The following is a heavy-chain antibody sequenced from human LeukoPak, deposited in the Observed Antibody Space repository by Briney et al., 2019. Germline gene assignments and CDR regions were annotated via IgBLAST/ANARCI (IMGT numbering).Heavy chain of an antibody. J-gene: IGHJ6*03. V-gene: IGHV3-74*01. D-gene: IGHD1-26*01. CDR3: ASDSGSYPDVYYYYYMDV. Sequence: GGSLRLSCAASGFTFSSYWMHWVRQAPGKGLVWVSRINSDGSSTSYADSVKGRFTISRDNAKNSLYLQMNSLRAEDTAVYYCASDSGSYPDVYYYYYMDVWGKGTTVTVSS. CDR1: GFTFSSYW. CDR2: INSDGSST.